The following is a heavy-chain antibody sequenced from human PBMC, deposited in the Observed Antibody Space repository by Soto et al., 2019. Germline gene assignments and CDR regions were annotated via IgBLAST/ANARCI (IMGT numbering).Heavy chain of an antibody. D-gene: IGHD2-21*02. CDR1: GGTFSSHA. CDR3: ARRDCGGGCYGFDC. CDR2: IIPIFGTA. Sequence: SVKVSCKASGGTFSSHAISWVRQAPGARLEWMGGIIPIFGTANYAQKFQGRVTITADESTSTAYMELSSLRSEDTAVHCCARRDCGGGCYGFDCWGQGTLVTVSS. V-gene: IGHV1-69*13. J-gene: IGHJ4*02.